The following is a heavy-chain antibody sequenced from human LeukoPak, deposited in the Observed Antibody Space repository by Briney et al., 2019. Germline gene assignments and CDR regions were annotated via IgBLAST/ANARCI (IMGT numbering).Heavy chain of an antibody. J-gene: IGHJ5*02. CDR1: GFTFSSYA. V-gene: IGHV3-30*04. CDR3: AKDYYDSSGYYPAGWFDP. D-gene: IGHD3-22*01. Sequence: PGGSLRLSCAASGFTFSSYAMHWVRQAPGKGLEWVAVISYDGSNKYYADSAKGRFTISRDNSKNTLYLQMNSLRAEDTAVYYCAKDYYDSSGYYPAGWFDPWGQGTLVTVSS. CDR2: ISYDGSNK.